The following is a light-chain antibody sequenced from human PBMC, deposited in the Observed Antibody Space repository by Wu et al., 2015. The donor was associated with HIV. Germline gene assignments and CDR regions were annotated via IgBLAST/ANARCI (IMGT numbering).Light chain of an antibody. CDR2: GSS. CDR1: QSIGTN. V-gene: IGKV3-15*01. CDR3: QQCDNWPYT. Sequence: EIVMTQSPATLSVSPGERVTLSCRASQSIGTNLAWYQQKPGQSPRLLISGSSTRATGIPARFSGSGSGTEFTLTIDSMQSEDLAVYYCQQCDNWPYTFGQGTKLEI. J-gene: IGKJ2*01.